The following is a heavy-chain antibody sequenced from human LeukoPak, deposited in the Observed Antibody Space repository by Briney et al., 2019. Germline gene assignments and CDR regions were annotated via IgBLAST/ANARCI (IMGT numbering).Heavy chain of an antibody. J-gene: IGHJ4*02. D-gene: IGHD4-17*01. CDR1: GFTFRNYG. CDR3: ARETYGDYAFDY. Sequence: GGTLRLSCAASGFTFRNYGMNWVRQAPGKGLEWVSLISSSSTYIHYADSVKGRFTISRDNAKNSLSLQMNSLRAEDTAVYYCARETYGDYAFDYWGQGTLVTVSS. CDR2: ISSSSTYI. V-gene: IGHV3-21*06.